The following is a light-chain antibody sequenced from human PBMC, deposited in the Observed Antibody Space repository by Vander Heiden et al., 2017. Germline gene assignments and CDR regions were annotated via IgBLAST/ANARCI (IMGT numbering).Light chain of an antibody. CDR3: QQRSNWPSMYT. J-gene: IGKJ2*01. Sequence: EIVLTQSPATLSLSPGERATLSCRASQSVSSYLAWYQQNPGQAPRLLIYDASNRATGIPARFSGSGPGTDFTLTISSLEPEDFAVYYCQQRSNWPSMYTFGQGTKLEIK. CDR1: QSVSSY. CDR2: DAS. V-gene: IGKV3-11*01.